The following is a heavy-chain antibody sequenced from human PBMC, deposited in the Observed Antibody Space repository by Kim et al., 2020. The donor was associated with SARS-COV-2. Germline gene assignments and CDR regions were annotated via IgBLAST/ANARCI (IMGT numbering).Heavy chain of an antibody. Sequence: GGSLRLSCTASGFTFGDYAMSWFRQAPGKGLEWVGFIRSKAYGGTTEYAASVKGRFTISRDESKRIAYLQMNSLKTEDTAVYYCTREPGLAVVHDAFDIWGQGTMVTVSS. D-gene: IGHD6-19*01. CDR1: GFTFGDYA. J-gene: IGHJ3*02. CDR2: IRSKAYGGTT. CDR3: TREPGLAVVHDAFDI. V-gene: IGHV3-49*03.